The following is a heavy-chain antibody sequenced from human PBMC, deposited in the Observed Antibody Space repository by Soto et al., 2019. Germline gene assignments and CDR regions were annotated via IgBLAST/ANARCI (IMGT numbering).Heavy chain of an antibody. Sequence: QLLESGPGLVKPSETLSLTCTVSGGSISSSSYYWGWIRQPPGKGLEWIGSIYYSGSTYYNPSLKSRVTISVDTSKNQFSLKLSSVTAADTAVYYCARSDYSCGMDVWGQGTTVTVSS. CDR3: ARSDYSCGMDV. CDR1: GGSISSSSYY. V-gene: IGHV4-39*01. CDR2: IYYSGST. J-gene: IGHJ6*02.